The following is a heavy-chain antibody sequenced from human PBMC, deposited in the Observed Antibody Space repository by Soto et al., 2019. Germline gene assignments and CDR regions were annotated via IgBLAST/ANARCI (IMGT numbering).Heavy chain of an antibody. V-gene: IGHV3-33*01. CDR2: IWYDGSNK. CDR1: GFTFSSYG. Sequence: QVQLVESGGGVVQPGRSLRLSCAASGFTFSSYGMHWVRQAPGKGLEWVAVIWYDGSNKYYADSVKGRFTISRDNSKNTLYLQMNSLRAEDTAVYYCARGPDIVGGPRFDYWGQGTLVTVSS. J-gene: IGHJ4*02. D-gene: IGHD5-12*01. CDR3: ARGPDIVGGPRFDY.